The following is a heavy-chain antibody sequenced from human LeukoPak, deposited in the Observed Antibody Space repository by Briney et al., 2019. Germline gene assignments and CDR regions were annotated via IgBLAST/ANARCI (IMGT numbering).Heavy chain of an antibody. CDR2: IYYSGST. J-gene: IGHJ4*02. CDR1: SGSISSYY. CDR3: ARGVAGTGIDY. V-gene: IGHV4-59*01. D-gene: IGHD6-19*01. Sequence: SETLSLTCTVSSGSISSYYWSWIRQPPGKGLEWIGYIYYSGSTNYNPSLKSRVTISVDTSKNQFSLKLSSVTAADTAVYYCARGVAGTGIDYWGQGTLVTVSS.